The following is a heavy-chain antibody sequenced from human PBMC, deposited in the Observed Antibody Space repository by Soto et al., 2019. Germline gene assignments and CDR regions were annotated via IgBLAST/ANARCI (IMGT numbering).Heavy chain of an antibody. CDR3: ARGRYGDY. CDR1: GYTFTSYG. J-gene: IGHJ4*02. V-gene: IGHV1-18*01. D-gene: IGHD1-1*01. Sequence: QVHLVQSGAEVKKPGASVKVSCKCSGYTFTSYGITWVRQAPGQGLEWMGWISAHNGNTDYAQRLQGRVTVTRDTSTSTAYMELRSLRSDDTAVYYCARGRYGDYWGQGALVTVSS. CDR2: ISAHNGNT.